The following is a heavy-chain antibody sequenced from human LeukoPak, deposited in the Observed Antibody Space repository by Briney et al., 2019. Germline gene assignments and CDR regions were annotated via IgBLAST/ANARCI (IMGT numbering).Heavy chain of an antibody. Sequence: GGSLRLSCAASGFTFNTYGMHWVRQAPGKGLEWVAVISYDGSNKNYADSVKGRFTISRDNSKNTLYLQMNSLRAEDTAVYYCAKDRYYYDSSGYEHDYWGQGTLVTVSS. D-gene: IGHD3-22*01. CDR1: GFTFNTYG. J-gene: IGHJ4*02. V-gene: IGHV3-30*18. CDR3: AKDRYYYDSSGYEHDY. CDR2: ISYDGSNK.